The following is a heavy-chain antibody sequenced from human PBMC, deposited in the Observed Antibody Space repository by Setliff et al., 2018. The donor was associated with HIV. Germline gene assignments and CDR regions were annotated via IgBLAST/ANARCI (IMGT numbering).Heavy chain of an antibody. CDR1: GFTFSDAW. Sequence: LRLSCAASGFTFSDAWMSWIRQAPGKGPEWVGHIKSKTDGGTTDYAAPVKGRFTISRDDSKNTLYLQMNSLKTEDTAVYYCTTDLGGSYHGWNYWGQGTLVTVSS. D-gene: IGHD1-26*01. CDR3: TTDLGGSYHGWNY. CDR2: IKSKTDGGTT. J-gene: IGHJ4*02. V-gene: IGHV3-15*01.